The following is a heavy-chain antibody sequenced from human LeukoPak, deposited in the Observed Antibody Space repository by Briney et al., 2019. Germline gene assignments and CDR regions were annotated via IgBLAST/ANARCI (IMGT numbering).Heavy chain of an antibody. CDR2: IYSDGST. CDR1: GFTVSSNY. CDR3: SRGGSGGVNEY. V-gene: IGHV3-53*01. J-gene: IGHJ4*02. Sequence: PGGSLRLSCAASGFTVSSNYMSWVRQAPGKGLEWVAVIYSDGSTYYTDSVKGRFTISRDNSKNTLYLQMNSLRVEDTAVYYCSRGGSGGVNEYWGQGTVVSVLS. D-gene: IGHD3-16*01.